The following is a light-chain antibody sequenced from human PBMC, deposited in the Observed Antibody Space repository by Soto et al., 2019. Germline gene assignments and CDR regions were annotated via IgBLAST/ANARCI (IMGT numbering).Light chain of an antibody. CDR2: GAS. CDR1: QSVRSSY. CDR3: QQYGDMWT. Sequence: EIVLTQSPGTLSLSPGERATLNCRASQSVRSSYLAWYQQQPGQAPRLLIHGASRRATGIPDRFSGSGSGTDFTLTINRLETEDFAVYFCQQYGDMWTFGQGTKVDIX. V-gene: IGKV3-20*01. J-gene: IGKJ1*01.